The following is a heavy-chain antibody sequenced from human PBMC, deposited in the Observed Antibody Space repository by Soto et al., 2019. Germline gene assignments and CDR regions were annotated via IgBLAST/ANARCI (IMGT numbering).Heavy chain of an antibody. D-gene: IGHD3-22*01. J-gene: IGHJ4*02. CDR3: ASPHYYDSSGALDY. CDR1: GGTFSSYA. Sequence: QVQLVQSGAEVKKPGSSVKVSCKASGGTFSSYAISWVRQAPGQGLEWMGGIIPIFGTANYAQKLQGRVTITADECTSTAYMELSSLRSEDTAVYYCASPHYYDSSGALDYWGQGTLVTVSS. CDR2: IIPIFGTA. V-gene: IGHV1-69*01.